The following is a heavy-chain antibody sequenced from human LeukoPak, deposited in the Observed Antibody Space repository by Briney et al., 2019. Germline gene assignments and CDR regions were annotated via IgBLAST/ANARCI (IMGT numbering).Heavy chain of an antibody. D-gene: IGHD3-16*01. J-gene: IGHJ4*02. CDR1: GFTFNRSW. Sequence: GGSLRLSCAASGFTFNRSWMSWVRQAPGKGLEWVADIKPEGSEKDYVDSVKGRFTISRDNAKNSLYLQMNSLRAEDTAVYYCATGGHYYGDWGQGTLVTVSS. CDR2: IKPEGSEK. CDR3: ATGGHYYGD. V-gene: IGHV3-7*05.